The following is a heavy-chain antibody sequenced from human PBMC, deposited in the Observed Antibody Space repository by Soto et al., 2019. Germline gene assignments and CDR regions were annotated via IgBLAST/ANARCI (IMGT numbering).Heavy chain of an antibody. V-gene: IGHV1-18*01. CDR1: GYTFSNFG. CDR2: VSPSNGQT. J-gene: IGHJ4*02. CDR3: ARVIMIFGVANLGSYFDY. D-gene: IGHD3-3*01. Sequence: QVQLVQSGTEVKKPGASVKVSCKASGYTFSNFGLSWVRQAPGQGLEWMGWVSPSNGQTIYAQNSHGRVTMTTDPSTATAHMELRSLISDDTAVYYCARVIMIFGVANLGSYFDYWGQGTRVTVSA.